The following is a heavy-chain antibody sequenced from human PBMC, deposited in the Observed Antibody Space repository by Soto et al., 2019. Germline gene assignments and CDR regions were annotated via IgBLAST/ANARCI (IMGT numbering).Heavy chain of an antibody. CDR3: ARGRIAAAQAVNWFDP. D-gene: IGHD6-13*01. CDR1: GYTFTSYG. V-gene: IGHV1-18*01. CDR2: ISAYNGNT. J-gene: IGHJ5*02. Sequence: ASVKVSCKASGYTFTSYGISWVRQAPGQGLEWMGWISAYNGNTNYAQKLQGRVTMTTDTSMSTAYMELRSLRSDDTAVYYCARGRIAAAQAVNWFDPWGQGTLVTVSS.